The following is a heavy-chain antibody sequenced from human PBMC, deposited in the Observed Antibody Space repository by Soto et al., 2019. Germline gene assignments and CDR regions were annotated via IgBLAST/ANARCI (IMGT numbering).Heavy chain of an antibody. CDR3: ARLRLGVAPLGV. V-gene: IGHV1-18*01. D-gene: IGHD3-3*01. J-gene: IGHJ6*02. CDR1: GYTFTSCG. Sequence: VKLSCKDSGYTFTSCGRSWVRQAPGQGLEWMGWISAYNGNTNYAQKLQGRVTMTTDTSTSTAHMELRSLRSDDTAVYYCARLRLGVAPLGVWGQGTTVTSP. CDR2: ISAYNGNT.